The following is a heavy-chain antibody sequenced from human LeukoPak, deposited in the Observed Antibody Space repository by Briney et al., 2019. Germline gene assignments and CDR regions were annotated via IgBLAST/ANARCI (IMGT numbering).Heavy chain of an antibody. Sequence: GGSLRLSCAASGFTFSSYAMSWVRQTPEKVLEYVSHITETYNIYYADSVKGRFTIYRDDAQKSLYLQMNNLRADDTAVYYCARVVGWGWFDPWGQGTLVTVSS. CDR1: GFTFSSYA. J-gene: IGHJ5*02. CDR2: ITETYNI. D-gene: IGHD1-26*01. V-gene: IGHV3-21*05. CDR3: ARVVGWGWFDP.